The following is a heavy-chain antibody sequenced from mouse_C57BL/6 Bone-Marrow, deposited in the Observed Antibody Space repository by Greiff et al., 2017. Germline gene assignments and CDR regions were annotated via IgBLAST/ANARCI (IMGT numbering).Heavy chain of an antibody. Sequence: VQLVESGPGLVAPSQSLSITCTVSGFSLTSYGVSWVRQPPGKGLEWLGVIWGDGSTNYHSALISRLSISKDNTKCQVVIKLNSQQTDDTAADYCARGYDVFDYWGQGTTLTVSS. CDR3: ARGYDVFDY. CDR1: GFSLTSYG. V-gene: IGHV2-3*01. J-gene: IGHJ2*01. CDR2: IWGDGST. D-gene: IGHD2-2*01.